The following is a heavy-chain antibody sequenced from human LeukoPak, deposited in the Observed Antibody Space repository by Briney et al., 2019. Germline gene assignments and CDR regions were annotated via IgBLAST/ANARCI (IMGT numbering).Heavy chain of an antibody. V-gene: IGHV4-34*01. J-gene: IGHJ5*02. CDR3: ARGEVPAAIGWFDH. Sequence: PSETLSLTCAVYGGSISGYYWSRIRQHPGKGLEWMGEINHSGSTNYNPSLKSRVTISVDTSKNQFSLKLSSVTAADTAVYYCARGEVPAAIGWFDHWGQGTLVTVSS. CDR1: GGSISGYY. CDR2: INHSGST. D-gene: IGHD2-2*01.